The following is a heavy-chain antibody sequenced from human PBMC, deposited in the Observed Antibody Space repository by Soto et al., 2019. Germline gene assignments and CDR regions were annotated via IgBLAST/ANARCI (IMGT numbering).Heavy chain of an antibody. V-gene: IGHV5-51*01. J-gene: IGHJ4*02. D-gene: IGHD4-4*01. CDR1: GYRFTSQL. Sequence: VESLTISCQGAGYRFTSQLIVLVSQMPGKGLEWMGIIYPGDSDTRYSPSFQGQITISVDKSISTAYLQWISLKTSDTAIYYCARNDYNGNSVDYWGQGTLVTFSS. CDR2: IYPGDSDT. CDR3: ARNDYNGNSVDY.